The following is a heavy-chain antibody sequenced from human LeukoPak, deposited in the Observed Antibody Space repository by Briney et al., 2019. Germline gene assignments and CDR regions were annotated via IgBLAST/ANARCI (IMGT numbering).Heavy chain of an antibody. D-gene: IGHD3-22*01. Sequence: PGGSLRLSCAASGFTVSSNYMSWVRQAPGKGLEWVSVIYSGGSTYYADSVKGRFTISRDNSKNTLYLQMNSLRAEDTAVYYCARAYYYDGSGYFGFWGRGTLVTVSS. CDR2: IYSGGST. V-gene: IGHV3-53*01. J-gene: IGHJ2*01. CDR1: GFTVSSNY. CDR3: ARAYYYDGSGYFGF.